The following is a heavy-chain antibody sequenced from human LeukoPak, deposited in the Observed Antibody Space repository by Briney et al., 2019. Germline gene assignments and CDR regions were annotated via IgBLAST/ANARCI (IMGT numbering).Heavy chain of an antibody. V-gene: IGHV3-7*01. Sequence: GGSLRLSCAASGFTFSSYWMSWVRQAPGKGLEWVANIKQDGSEKYYVDSVKGRFTISRDNAKNSLYLQMSSLRAEDTAVYFGAASRPLDYWGQGTLVTVSS. J-gene: IGHJ4*02. CDR2: IKQDGSEK. CDR3: AASRPLDY. CDR1: GFTFSSYW.